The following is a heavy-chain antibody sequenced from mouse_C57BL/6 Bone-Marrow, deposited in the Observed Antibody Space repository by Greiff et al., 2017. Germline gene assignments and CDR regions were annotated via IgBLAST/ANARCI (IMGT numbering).Heavy chain of an antibody. Sequence: VQLQQSGAELVRPGASVKLSCTASGFNIKDDYMHWVKQRPEQGLEWIGWIDPENGDTEYASEFQGKATITADTSSNTAYLQLSSLTSEDTAVYYCTTWGGSSLGYAMDYWGQGTSVTVSS. J-gene: IGHJ4*01. CDR2: IDPENGDT. D-gene: IGHD1-1*01. CDR1: GFNIKDDY. V-gene: IGHV14-4*01. CDR3: TTWGGSSLGYAMDY.